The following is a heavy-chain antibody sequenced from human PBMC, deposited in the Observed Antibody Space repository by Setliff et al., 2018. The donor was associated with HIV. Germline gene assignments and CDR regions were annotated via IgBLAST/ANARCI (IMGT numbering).Heavy chain of an antibody. V-gene: IGHV2-70*01. CDR1: GFSLSNTRMG. CDR3: ARIRRRITIFGVVTDYGMDV. CDR2: IDWDDDK. Sequence: SGPTLVNPTETLTLTCTVSGFSLSNTRMGVSWIRQPPGKALEWLAHIDWDDDKYYSTSLKTRLTISKDTSKNQVVLTMTNMDPVDTATYYCARIRRRITIFGVVTDYGMDVWGQGTTVTVSS. J-gene: IGHJ6*02. D-gene: IGHD3-3*01.